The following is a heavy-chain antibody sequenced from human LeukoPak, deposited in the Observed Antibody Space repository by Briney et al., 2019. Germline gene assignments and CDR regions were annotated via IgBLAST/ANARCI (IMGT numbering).Heavy chain of an antibody. CDR3: ARVGWFGELLNWFDP. J-gene: IGHJ5*02. Sequence: PGGALRLSCAASGFTFSSYSMNWVRQAPGKGLEGVSSISSSSSYIYYADSVKGRFTISRDNAKNSLHLQMNSLRAEDTAVYYCARVGWFGELLNWFDPWGQGTLVTVSS. V-gene: IGHV3-21*01. CDR1: GFTFSSYS. D-gene: IGHD3-10*01. CDR2: ISSSSSYI.